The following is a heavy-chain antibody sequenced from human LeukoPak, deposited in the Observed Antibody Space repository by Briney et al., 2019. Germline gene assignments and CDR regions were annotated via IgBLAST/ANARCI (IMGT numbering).Heavy chain of an antibody. CDR1: GGSISSGGSY. CDR3: ARESAPNYDLDY. CDR2: IYYSGST. D-gene: IGHD4/OR15-4a*01. Sequence: PSQTLSLTCTVSGGSISSGGSYWSWIRQHPGKGLGWIGNIYYSGSTYYNPSLKSRVTISVDTSKNQFSPKLSSVTAADTAVYYCARESAPNYDLDYWGQGTLVTVSS. J-gene: IGHJ4*02. V-gene: IGHV4-31*03.